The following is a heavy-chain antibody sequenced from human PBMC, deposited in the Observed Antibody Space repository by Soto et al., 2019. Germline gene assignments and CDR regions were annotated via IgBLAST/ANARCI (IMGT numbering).Heavy chain of an antibody. CDR3: AKDKGYSYGPQNYGMDV. Sequence: PGGSLRLSCAASGFTFDDYAMHWVRQAPGKGLEWVSGISWNSGSIGYADSVRGRFTISRDNAKNSLYLQINSLRAEDTALYYCAKDKGYSYGPQNYGMDVWRQGTTVTVSS. V-gene: IGHV3-9*01. D-gene: IGHD5-18*01. CDR1: GFTFDDYA. J-gene: IGHJ6*02. CDR2: ISWNSGSI.